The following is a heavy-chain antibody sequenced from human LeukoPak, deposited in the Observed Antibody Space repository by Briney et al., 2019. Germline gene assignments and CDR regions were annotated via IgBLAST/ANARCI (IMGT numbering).Heavy chain of an antibody. CDR1: GYTFTSYG. J-gene: IGHJ5*02. CDR3: ARAVFHWFDP. CDR2: ISAYNGNT. Sequence: GAAVKVSCKASGYTFTSYGISWVRQAPGQGVGWMGWISAYNGNTNYAQKLQGRVTMTTDTSTSTAYMELRSLRSDDTAVYYCARAVFHWFDPWGQATLVTVSS. V-gene: IGHV1-18*01. D-gene: IGHD3-3*01.